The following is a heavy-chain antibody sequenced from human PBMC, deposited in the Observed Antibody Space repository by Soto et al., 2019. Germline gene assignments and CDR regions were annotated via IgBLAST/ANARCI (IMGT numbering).Heavy chain of an antibody. CDR3: AKGGLYNSSWYEGY. J-gene: IGHJ4*02. V-gene: IGHV3-30*18. CDR2: ISYDGHTQ. Sequence: GGSLRLSCATSQFTFRSYGMHWVRQAPGKGLQWVAHISYDGHTQDLADSVKGRFAISRDNSKNTLDLQLNSLTADDTAVYYCAKGGLYNSSWYEGYWGQGTLVTVSS. CDR1: QFTFRSYG. D-gene: IGHD6-13*01.